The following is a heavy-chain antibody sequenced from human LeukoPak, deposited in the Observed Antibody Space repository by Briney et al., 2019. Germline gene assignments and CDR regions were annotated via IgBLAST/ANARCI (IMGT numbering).Heavy chain of an antibody. J-gene: IGHJ5*02. CDR3: ARQGSNDFWSGHNWFDP. Sequence: SETLFLTCTVSGGSISSSSYYWGWIRQPPGKGLEWIGSIYYSGGTYYNPSLKSRVTISVDTSKNQFSLKLSSVTAADTAVYYCARQGSNDFWSGHNWFDPWGQGTLVTVSS. CDR1: GGSISSSSYY. V-gene: IGHV4-39*01. D-gene: IGHD3-3*01. CDR2: IYYSGGT.